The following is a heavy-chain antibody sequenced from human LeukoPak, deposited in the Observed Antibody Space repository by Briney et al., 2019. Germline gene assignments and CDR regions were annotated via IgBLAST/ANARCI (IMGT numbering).Heavy chain of an antibody. CDR1: GYTFTSYY. J-gene: IGHJ4*02. V-gene: IGHV1-46*01. CDR2: INPSGGST. CDR3: ARDLFSMVPFDY. Sequence: ASVNVSCKASGYTFTSYYMHWVRQAPGQGLEWMGMINPSGGSTSYAQKFQGRVTMTRDTSTSTVYMELSSLRSEDTAVYYCARDLFSMVPFDYWGQGTLVTVSS. D-gene: IGHD2-21*01.